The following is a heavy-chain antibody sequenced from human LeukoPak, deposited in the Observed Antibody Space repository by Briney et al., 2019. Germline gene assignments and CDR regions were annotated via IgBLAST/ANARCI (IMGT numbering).Heavy chain of an antibody. CDR1: GDSISSGGHY. CDR3: ARSPGIWNEYGRLEY. D-gene: IGHD1-1*01. V-gene: IGHV4-31*03. Sequence: SETLSLTCTVSGDSISSGGHYWNWLRQRPGNGLEWLGYIFYTGSTYYNPSLKSRVTISVDTSKNQFSLKLSSVTAADTAVYYCARSPGIWNEYGRLEYWGQGALVTVFS. J-gene: IGHJ4*02. CDR2: IFYTGST.